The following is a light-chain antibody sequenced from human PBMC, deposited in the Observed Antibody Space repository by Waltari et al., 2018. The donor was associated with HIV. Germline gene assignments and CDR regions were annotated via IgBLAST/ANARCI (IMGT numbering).Light chain of an antibody. CDR3: QQYYTYPWT. CDR1: QVISSY. V-gene: IGKV1-8*01. Sequence: AIRMTQSPSSFSASTGDRVTITCRASQVISSYLAWYQQKPGKAPKLLIYVASTLQSGVPSRFSGSGSETDFTLTISCLQSEDFATYYCQQYYTYPWTFGQGTKVEIK. CDR2: VAS. J-gene: IGKJ1*01.